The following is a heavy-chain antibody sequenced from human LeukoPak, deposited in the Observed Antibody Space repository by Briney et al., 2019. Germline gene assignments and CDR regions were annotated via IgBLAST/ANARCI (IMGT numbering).Heavy chain of an antibody. CDR2: IYYSGST. V-gene: IGHV4-59*13. CDR1: GGSISSYY. Sequence: SETLSLTCTVSGGSISSYYWSWIRQPPGKGLEWIGYIYYSGSTNYNPSLKSRVTISVDTSKNQFSLKLSSVTAADTAVYYCARDRSGYSYGYSYYYGMDVWGQGTMVTVSS. D-gene: IGHD5-18*01. J-gene: IGHJ6*02. CDR3: ARDRSGYSYGYSYYYGMDV.